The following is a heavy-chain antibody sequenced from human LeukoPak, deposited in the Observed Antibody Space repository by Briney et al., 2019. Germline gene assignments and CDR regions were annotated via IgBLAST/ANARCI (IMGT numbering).Heavy chain of an antibody. V-gene: IGHV1-46*01. Sequence: ASVTVSCTASGYTFTSYYMHWVRQAPGQGLEWMGIINPSGGSTSYAQKFQGRVTMTRDTSTSTVYMELSSLRSEDTAVYYCAREIRGSWLKKAFDIWGQGTMVTFSS. CDR3: AREIRGSWLKKAFDI. CDR1: GYTFTSYY. J-gene: IGHJ3*02. CDR2: INPSGGST. D-gene: IGHD3-10*01.